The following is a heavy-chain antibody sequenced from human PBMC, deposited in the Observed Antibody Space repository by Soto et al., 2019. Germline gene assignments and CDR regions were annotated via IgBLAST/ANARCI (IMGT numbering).Heavy chain of an antibody. Sequence: GGSLRLSCAASGFTFSNAWMSWVRQAPGKGLEWVGSIKSKTDGRTTDYAAQLKCRFTISRDDSKNTLYLQMNSLKTDDTAVYYRPTGWGPYYYYGMDVWGQGTTVTVFS. V-gene: IGHV3-15*01. CDR1: GFTFSNAW. CDR2: IKSKTDGRTT. CDR3: PTGWGPYYYYGMDV. J-gene: IGHJ6*02. D-gene: IGHD3-16*01.